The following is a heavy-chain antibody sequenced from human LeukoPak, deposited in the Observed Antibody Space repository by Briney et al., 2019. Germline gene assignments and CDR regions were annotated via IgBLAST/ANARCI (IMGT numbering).Heavy chain of an antibody. Sequence: ASVKVSCKVSGYTLTELSMHWVRQAPGKGLEWMRGFDPEDGETIYAQKFQGRVTITADESTSTAYMELSSLRSEDTAEYYCARDPKNYYDSSGTSYYYYGMDVWGQGTTVTVSS. J-gene: IGHJ6*02. CDR3: ARDPKNYYDSSGTSYYYYGMDV. V-gene: IGHV1-24*01. CDR1: GYTLTELS. CDR2: FDPEDGET. D-gene: IGHD3-22*01.